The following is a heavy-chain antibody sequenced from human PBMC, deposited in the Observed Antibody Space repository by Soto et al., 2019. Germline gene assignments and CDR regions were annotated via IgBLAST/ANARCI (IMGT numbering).Heavy chain of an antibody. V-gene: IGHV4-31*03. D-gene: IGHD5-12*01. CDR3: AGRLSGYDYVFLVDDY. J-gene: IGHJ4*02. CDR2: IYYSGST. Sequence: PSETLSLTCTVSGGSISSGGYYWSWIRQHPGKGLEWIGYIYYSGSTYYNPSLKSRVTISVDTSKNQFSLKLSSVTAADTAVYYCAGRLSGYDYVFLVDDYWGQGTLVTVSS. CDR1: GGSISSGGYY.